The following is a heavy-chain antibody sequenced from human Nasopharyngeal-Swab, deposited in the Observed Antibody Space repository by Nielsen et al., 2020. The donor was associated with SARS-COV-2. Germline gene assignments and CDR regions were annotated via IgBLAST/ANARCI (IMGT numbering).Heavy chain of an antibody. J-gene: IGHJ5*02. CDR2: IYHSGSA. V-gene: IGHV4-38-2*02. D-gene: IGHD3-22*01. CDR3: ARHYSGITMIVVAGYLSWFDP. Sequence: SEPLSLTFIVPGASTGSDYCWPCVRQPPARGMVWFGSIYHSGSAYYDPSLKSRVTISVDTSKNQFSLRLSSVTAADTAVYYCARHYSGITMIVVAGYLSWFDPWGQGTLVTVSS. CDR1: GASTGSDYC.